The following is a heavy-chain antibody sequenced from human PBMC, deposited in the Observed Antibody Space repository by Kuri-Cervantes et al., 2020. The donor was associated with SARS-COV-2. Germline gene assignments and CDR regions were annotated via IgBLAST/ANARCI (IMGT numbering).Heavy chain of an antibody. CDR3: ARPSRMTTVTTYAFDI. J-gene: IGHJ3*02. CDR1: GGSISSYY. V-gene: IGHV4-59*08. CDR2: IYYSGST. Sequence: SETLSLTCTVSGGSISSYYWSWIRQPPGKGLEWIGYIYYSGSTNYNPSLKSRVTISVDTSKNQLSLKLSSVTAADTAVYYCARPSRMTTVTTYAFDIWGQGTMVTVSS. D-gene: IGHD4-11*01.